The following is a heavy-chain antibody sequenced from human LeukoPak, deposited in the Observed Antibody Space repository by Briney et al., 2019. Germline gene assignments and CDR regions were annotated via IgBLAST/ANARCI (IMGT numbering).Heavy chain of an antibody. J-gene: IGHJ4*02. Sequence: GGSLGLSCAASGFTFNNYGMYWVRQAPGKGLEWVTLIQYDGSNKYYADSVKGRFTISRDNAKNSLYLQMNSLRAEDTAVYYCARVGDILTGYFPFDYWGQGTLVTVSS. CDR3: ARVGDILTGYFPFDY. D-gene: IGHD3-9*01. CDR1: GFTFNNYG. V-gene: IGHV3-30*12. CDR2: IQYDGSNK.